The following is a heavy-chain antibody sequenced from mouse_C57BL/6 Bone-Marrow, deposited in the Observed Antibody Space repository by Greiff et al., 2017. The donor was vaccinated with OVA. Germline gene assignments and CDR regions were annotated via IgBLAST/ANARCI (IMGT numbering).Heavy chain of an antibody. CDR3: ARGAVYYSNFYWYFDV. Sequence: EVQLQQSGPELVKPGASVKISCKASGYTFTDYYMNWVKQSHGKSLEWIGDINPNNGGTSYNQKFKGKATLTVDKSSSTAYMELRSLTSEDSAVYYCARGAVYYSNFYWYFDVWGTGTTVTVSS. CDR2: INPNNGGT. V-gene: IGHV1-26*01. CDR1: GYTFTDYY. J-gene: IGHJ1*03. D-gene: IGHD2-5*01.